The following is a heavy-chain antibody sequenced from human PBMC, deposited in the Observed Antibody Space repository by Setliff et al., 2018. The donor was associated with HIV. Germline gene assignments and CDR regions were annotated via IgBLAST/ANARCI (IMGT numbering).Heavy chain of an antibody. CDR1: GHTFTNVD. D-gene: IGHD3-10*01. CDR3: ASGKGVGGVIITGGLDV. V-gene: IGHV1-8*01. CDR2: MNPNSGVS. Sequence: GPSVKVSCKASGHTFTNVDIQWLRRATGQGLEWMGWMNPNSGVSGYAQKFQGRVTMTRDTSISTAYMELSSLTSEDTGVYYCASGKGVGGVIITGGLDVWGKGTTVTVAS. J-gene: IGHJ6*04.